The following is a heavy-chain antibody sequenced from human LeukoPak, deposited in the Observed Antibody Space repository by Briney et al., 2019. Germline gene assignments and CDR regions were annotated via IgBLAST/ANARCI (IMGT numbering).Heavy chain of an antibody. CDR2: IIPILGIA. D-gene: IGHD6-13*01. J-gene: IGHJ5*02. Sequence: ASVKVSCKASGYTFTSYAISWVRQAPGQGLEWMGRIIPILGIANYAQKFQGRVTITADKSTSTAYMELSSLRSEDTAVYYCARAPARRQQLVADIWFDPWGQGTLVTVSS. CDR1: GYTFTSYA. V-gene: IGHV1-69*04. CDR3: ARAPARRQQLVADIWFDP.